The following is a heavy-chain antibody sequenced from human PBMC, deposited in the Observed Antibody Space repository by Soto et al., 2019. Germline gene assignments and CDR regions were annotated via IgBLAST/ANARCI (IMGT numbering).Heavy chain of an antibody. CDR2: IYPGDSAT. D-gene: IGHD6-13*01. CDR1: GYSFTSYW. V-gene: IGHV5-51*01. J-gene: IGHJ3*02. CDR3: AGHLSGYSSLTAFDI. Sequence: GESLKIACKGSGYSFTSYWSGWGRQMPVKGLEWMGIIYPGDSATRYSPSFQGRVTISADKSIGTAYLQWSSLKASDTAMYYCAGHLSGYSSLTAFDIWGQGTTVTVSS.